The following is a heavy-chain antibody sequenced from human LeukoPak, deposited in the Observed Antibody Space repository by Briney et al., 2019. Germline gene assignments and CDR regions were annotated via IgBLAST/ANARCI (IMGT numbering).Heavy chain of an antibody. J-gene: IGHJ4*02. V-gene: IGHV3-23*01. D-gene: IGHD3-3*01. CDR2: ISGSGGST. CDR3: AKDPHPSYDFWSGYYGDLGRY. CDR1: GFTFSSYA. Sequence: GGSLRLSCAASGFTFSSYAMSWVRQAPGKGLEWVSAISGSGGSTYYADSVKGRFTISRDNSKNTLYLQMNSLRAEDTAVYYSAKDPHPSYDFWSGYYGDLGRYWGQGTLVTVSS.